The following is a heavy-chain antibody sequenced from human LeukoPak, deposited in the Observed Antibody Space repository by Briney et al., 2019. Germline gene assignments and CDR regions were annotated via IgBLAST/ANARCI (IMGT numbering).Heavy chain of an antibody. CDR3: ARHPSSGWSYYFGY. CDR1: VGPMSDYY. J-gene: IGHJ4*02. CDR2: IYYSGST. V-gene: IGHV4-59*01. Sequence: PSETLSLTCTVSVGPMSDYYWSWIRQPPGKGLEWIGYIYYSGSTNYNPSLKSRVTISVDTSKNQFSLKLSSVTAADTAVYYCARHPSSGWSYYFGYWGQGTLVTVSS. D-gene: IGHD6-19*01.